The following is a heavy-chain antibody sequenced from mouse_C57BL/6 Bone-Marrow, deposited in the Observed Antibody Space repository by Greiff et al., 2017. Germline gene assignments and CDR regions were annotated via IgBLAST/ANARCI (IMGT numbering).Heavy chain of an antibody. CDR1: GYSFTDYN. Sequence: VQLQQSGPELVKPGASVKISCKASGYSFTDYNMNWVKQSNGKSLEWIGVINPNYGTTSYNQKFKGKATLTVDKSSSTAYMQLSSLSSEDSPVYYSARYYGRGYYAMDYWGQGTSVTVSS. CDR3: ARYYGRGYYAMDY. CDR2: INPNYGTT. V-gene: IGHV1-39*01. D-gene: IGHD1-1*01. J-gene: IGHJ4*01.